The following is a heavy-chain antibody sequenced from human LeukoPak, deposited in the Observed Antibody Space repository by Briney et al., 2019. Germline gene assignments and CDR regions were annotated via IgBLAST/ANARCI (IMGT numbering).Heavy chain of an antibody. Sequence: TSGESLKISCKGFGYSFPAYWIAWVRQMPGKGLEWLGIIYPGDSDTRYSPSFQGQVTISVDKTTSTAYLQWSSLKASDTAMYYCARPQAPYYDFWSGPAPYLDVWGKGTTVTVSS. CDR1: GYSFPAYW. D-gene: IGHD3-3*01. CDR2: IYPGDSDT. CDR3: ARPQAPYYDFWSGPAPYLDV. V-gene: IGHV5-51*01. J-gene: IGHJ6*03.